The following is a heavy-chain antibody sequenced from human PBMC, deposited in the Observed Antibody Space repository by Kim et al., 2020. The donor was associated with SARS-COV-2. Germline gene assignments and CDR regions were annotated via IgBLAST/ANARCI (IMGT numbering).Heavy chain of an antibody. J-gene: IGHJ3*02. CDR1: GFTFGNSA. CDR2: INVGTYDR. CDR3: AAELYYGFGDCCAFHI. Sequence: SVKVSCKASGFTFGNSAMQWVRQARGQPLEWIAWINVGTYDRNNAQNLQGRVTVNRDMSTNTAYMTLSNLRSDDTAVYYCAAELYYGFGDCCAFHIWGQGTPVTVSS. D-gene: IGHD2-21*02. V-gene: IGHV1-58*02.